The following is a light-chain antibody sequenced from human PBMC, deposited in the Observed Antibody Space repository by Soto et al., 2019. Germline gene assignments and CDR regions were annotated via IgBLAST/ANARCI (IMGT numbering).Light chain of an antibody. CDR1: QGIRSS. V-gene: IGKV1-12*02. J-gene: IGKJ4*01. CDR3: QQANSFPST. CDR2: AAS. Sequence: DIQMTQSPSSVSASVGDRVTITCRASQGIRSSLAWYQQKPGKAPKLLIYAASRLQSGVPSRFSGSGPRTDFTLTISSLQPEDFAPYYCQQANSFPSTFGGGTKVEIK.